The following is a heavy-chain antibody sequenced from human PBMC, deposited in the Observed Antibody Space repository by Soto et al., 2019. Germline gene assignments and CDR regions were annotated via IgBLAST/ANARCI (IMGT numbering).Heavy chain of an antibody. CDR3: AKDRGRLVRGVILDF. Sequence: EVQLLESGGGLVQPGGSLRLSCAASGFTFTSYAMTWVRQAPGRGLEWVSTVSADATTTYYADSVKGRFTISRDNSKNTVSLEMKSLTVEDTALYYCAKDRGRLVRGVILDFWCQGALVTVSS. D-gene: IGHD3-10*01. CDR1: GFTFTSYA. V-gene: IGHV3-23*01. J-gene: IGHJ4*02. CDR2: VSADATTT.